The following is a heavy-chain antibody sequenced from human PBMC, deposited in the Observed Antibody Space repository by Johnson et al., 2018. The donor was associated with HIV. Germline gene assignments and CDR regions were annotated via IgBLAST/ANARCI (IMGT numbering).Heavy chain of an antibody. CDR1: GFTFSSYG. Sequence: QVQLVESGGGVVQPGGSLRLSCAASGFTFSSYGMHWVRQAPGKGLEWVAFIRYDGSNKYYADSVKGRFTISRDNSKNTLYRQMNSLRAEDTAVYYCARDDGGGGDAFDIWGQGTMVTVSS. CDR3: ARDDGGGGDAFDI. CDR2: IRYDGSNK. J-gene: IGHJ3*02. D-gene: IGHD2-15*01. V-gene: IGHV3-30*02.